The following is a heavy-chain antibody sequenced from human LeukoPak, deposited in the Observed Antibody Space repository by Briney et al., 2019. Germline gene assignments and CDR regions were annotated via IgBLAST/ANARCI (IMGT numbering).Heavy chain of an antibody. Sequence: SETLSLTCAVSGGSISSGSYSWSWIRQPPGKGLEWIGYIYHSGSTYYNPSLKSRVTISVDRSKNQFSPKLSSVTAADTAVYYCARDIVEGAFDIWGQGTMVTVSS. D-gene: IGHD2-15*01. CDR1: GGSISSGSYS. CDR2: IYHSGST. J-gene: IGHJ3*02. CDR3: ARDIVEGAFDI. V-gene: IGHV4-30-2*01.